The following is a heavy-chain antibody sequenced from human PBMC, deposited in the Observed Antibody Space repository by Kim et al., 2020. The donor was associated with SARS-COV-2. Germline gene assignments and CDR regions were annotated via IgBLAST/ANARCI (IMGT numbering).Heavy chain of an antibody. D-gene: IGHD2-21*02. J-gene: IGHJ4*02. Sequence: NKYYADSVKGRFTISRDNSKNTLYLQMNSLRAEDTAVYYCARDREGDCDYWGQGTLVTVSS. V-gene: IGHV3-33*01. CDR2: NK. CDR3: ARDREGDCDY.